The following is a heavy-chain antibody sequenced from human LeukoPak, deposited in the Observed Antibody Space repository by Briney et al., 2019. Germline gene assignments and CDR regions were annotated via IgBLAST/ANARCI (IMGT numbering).Heavy chain of an antibody. Sequence: ASVEVSCKASGYTFTDYYMHWVRQAPGQGLEWMGWINPNSGDTNYAQKFQGRVTMTRDMSISTAYMELSRLRSDDTAVYYCARYDYSNSFDPWGQGTLVTVSS. CDR3: ARYDYSNSFDP. CDR1: GYTFTDYY. CDR2: INPNSGDT. V-gene: IGHV1-2*02. D-gene: IGHD4-11*01. J-gene: IGHJ5*02.